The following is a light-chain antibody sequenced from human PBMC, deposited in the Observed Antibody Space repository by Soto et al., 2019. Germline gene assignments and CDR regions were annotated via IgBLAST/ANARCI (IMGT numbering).Light chain of an antibody. CDR2: GAS. V-gene: IGKV3-20*01. J-gene: IGKJ1*01. CDR3: QQYGSSGT. Sequence: EIVMTQSPATLSVSPGERATLSCRASQSVSSNVAWYQQKPGQAPRLLIYGASTRATGIPDRFSGSGSGTDFTLTISRLEPEDFAVYYCQQYGSSGTFGQGTKVDI. CDR1: QSVSSN.